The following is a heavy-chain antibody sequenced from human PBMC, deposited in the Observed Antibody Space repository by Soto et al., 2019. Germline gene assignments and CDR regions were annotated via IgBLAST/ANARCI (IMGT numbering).Heavy chain of an antibody. Sequence: QVQLVESGGGVVQPGRSLRLSGAACGVTCCSYGMHWVRQAPVKGLEWVAVIWSGGSNENYADSVKGRFTISRDNSKNMLYLQMNSLRAEDTAVYYCARAPGNSYFDYWGQGSLVTVSS. J-gene: IGHJ4*02. CDR1: GVTCCSYG. CDR3: ARAPGNSYFDY. D-gene: IGHD4-4*01. CDR2: IWSGGSNE. V-gene: IGHV3-33*01.